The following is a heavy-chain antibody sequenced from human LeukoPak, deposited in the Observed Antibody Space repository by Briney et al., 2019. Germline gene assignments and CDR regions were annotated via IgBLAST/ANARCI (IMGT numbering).Heavy chain of an antibody. CDR3: ARGGSGSYYGGFKEDY. Sequence: GGSVKVSCKASGYTFTSYGISWVRQAPGQGLEWMGWISAYNGNTNYAQKLQGRVTMTTDTSTSTAYMELRSLRSDDTAVYYCARGGSGSYYGGFKEDYWGQGTLVTVSS. D-gene: IGHD1-26*01. V-gene: IGHV1-18*01. J-gene: IGHJ4*02. CDR1: GYTFTSYG. CDR2: ISAYNGNT.